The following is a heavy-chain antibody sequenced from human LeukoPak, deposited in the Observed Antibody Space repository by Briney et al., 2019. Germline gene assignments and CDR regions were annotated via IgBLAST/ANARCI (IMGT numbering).Heavy chain of an antibody. CDR2: ISSSSSYI. Sequence: GGSLRLSCAASGFTFSMNWVRQAPGKGLEWVSSISSSSSYIYYADSVKGRFTISRDNAKNSLYLQMNSLRAEDTAVYYCARVGLVAGTLYYYYYYMDVWGKGTTVTISS. CDR1: GFTFS. D-gene: IGHD6-19*01. V-gene: IGHV3-21*04. CDR3: ARVGLVAGTLYYYYYYMDV. J-gene: IGHJ6*03.